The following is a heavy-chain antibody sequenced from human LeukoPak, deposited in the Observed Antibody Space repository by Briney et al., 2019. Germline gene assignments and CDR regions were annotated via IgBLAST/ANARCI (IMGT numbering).Heavy chain of an antibody. CDR3: ARAPYCSGGSCYRPGSWFDP. D-gene: IGHD2-15*01. CDR1: GGSISSYY. CDR2: IYYSGST. V-gene: IGHV4-59*01. J-gene: IGHJ5*02. Sequence: SETLSLTCTVSGGSISSYYWSWIRRPPGKGLEWIGYIYYSGSTNYNPSLKSRVTISVDTSKNQFSLKLSSVTAADTAVYYCARAPYCSGGSCYRPGSWFDPWGQGTLVTVSS.